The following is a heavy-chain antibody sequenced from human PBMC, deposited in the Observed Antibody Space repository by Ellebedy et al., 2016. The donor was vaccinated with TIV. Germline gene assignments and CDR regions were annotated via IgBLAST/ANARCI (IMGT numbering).Heavy chain of an antibody. CDR3: ARRAGLAPAGISGGPYYYYGLDV. CDR1: GDSMSGHY. D-gene: IGHD6-13*01. V-gene: IGHV4-59*08. Sequence: MPSETLSLTCTVSGDSMSGHYWSWIRQPPGKGLDWIGFIFYTGTTNYSPSLRNRVTISVDTSRNQLYLELSSVTAADTGVYFCARRAGLAPAGISGGPYYYYGLDVWGQGTTVIVSS. CDR2: IFYTGTT. J-gene: IGHJ6*02.